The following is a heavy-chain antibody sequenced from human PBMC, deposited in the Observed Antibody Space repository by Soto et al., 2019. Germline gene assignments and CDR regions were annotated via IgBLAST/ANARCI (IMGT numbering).Heavy chain of an antibody. CDR1: GGSIYRSGYY. CDR3: GKVLVGATGHTDSDS. CDR2: IDYNGVT. Sequence: SLTCTVSGGSIYRSGYYLGWIRQPPGRGLEWIGNIDYNGVTYSNPSLKSRVTISRDTSKNQFSLKLTSVTAADTALYYCGKVLVGATGHTDSDSWGPGTLVTVSS. J-gene: IGHJ4*02. V-gene: IGHV4-39*01. D-gene: IGHD2-15*01.